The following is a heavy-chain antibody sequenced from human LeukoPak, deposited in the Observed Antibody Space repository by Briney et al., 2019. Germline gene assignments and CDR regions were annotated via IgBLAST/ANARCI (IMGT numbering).Heavy chain of an antibody. V-gene: IGHV4-4*07. J-gene: IGHJ6*03. CDR3: ARENDFWSGYTNLCYYYCYMDV. Sequence: SETLSPTCTVSGGSISSYYWSWIRQPAGKGLEWIGRIYTSGSTNYNPSLKSRVTMSVDTSKNQFSLKLSSVTAADTAVYYCARENDFWSGYTNLCYYYCYMDVWGKGTTVTVSS. CDR2: IYTSGST. D-gene: IGHD3-3*01. CDR1: GGSISSYY.